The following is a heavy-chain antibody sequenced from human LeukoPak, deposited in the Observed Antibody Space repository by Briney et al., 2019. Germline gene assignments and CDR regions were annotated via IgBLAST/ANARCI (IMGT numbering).Heavy chain of an antibody. CDR1: GGTFSSYA. CDR3: ASHRGYCSSTSCYRGDYYYYYYMDV. V-gene: IGHV1-69*05. Sequence: SVKVSCKASGGTFSSYAISWVRQAPGQGLEWMGGIILIFGTANYAQKFQGRVTITTDESTSTAYMELSSLRSEDTAVYYCASHRGYCSSTSCYRGDYYYYYYMDVWGKGTTVTVSS. CDR2: IILIFGTA. D-gene: IGHD2-2*02. J-gene: IGHJ6*03.